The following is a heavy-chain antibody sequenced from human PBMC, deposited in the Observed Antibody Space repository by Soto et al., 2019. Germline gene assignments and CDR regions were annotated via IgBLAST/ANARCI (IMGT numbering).Heavy chain of an antibody. D-gene: IGHD2-2*01. V-gene: IGHV1-18*01. J-gene: IGHJ3*02. CDR3: ARDRVKYQLLWAFDI. CDR2: ISAYNGNT. CDR1: GYTFTSYG. Sequence: QVQLVQSGAEVKKPGASVKVSCKASGYTFTSYGISWVRQAPGQGLEWMGWISAYNGNTNYAQKLRGRVTMTTDTSTSTAYMERRSLRSDDTAVYYCARDRVKYQLLWAFDIWGQGTMVTVSS.